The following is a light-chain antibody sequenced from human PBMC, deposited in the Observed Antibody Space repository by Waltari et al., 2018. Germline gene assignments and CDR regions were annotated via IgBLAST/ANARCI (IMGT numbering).Light chain of an antibody. V-gene: IGLV3-25*03. CDR1: PLPQPS. CDR2: KYT. CDR3: QSADQNGHLWI. Sequence: SFELPQPPSVSVSPGETARTTCSGDPLPQPSAYWSRQKPCQAPVVLLYKYTERPSGTPERFSGSTSGTTVTLTISGVQSEDEADYYCQSADQNGHLWIFGGGTKLTVL. J-gene: IGLJ2*01.